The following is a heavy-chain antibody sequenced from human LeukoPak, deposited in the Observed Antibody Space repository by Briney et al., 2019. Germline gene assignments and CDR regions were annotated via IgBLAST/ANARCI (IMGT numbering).Heavy chain of an antibody. Sequence: GGSLRLSCAASGFTFNSYGMSWVRQAPGKGLEWVSAISGSGGSTYYADSVKGRFTISRDNSKNTLYLQMNSLRAEDTAVYYCAKHPYEGYCSGGSCWNNWFDPWGQGTLVTVSS. CDR3: AKHPYEGYCSGGSCWNNWFDP. V-gene: IGHV3-23*01. CDR2: ISGSGGST. J-gene: IGHJ5*02. CDR1: GFTFNSYG. D-gene: IGHD2-15*01.